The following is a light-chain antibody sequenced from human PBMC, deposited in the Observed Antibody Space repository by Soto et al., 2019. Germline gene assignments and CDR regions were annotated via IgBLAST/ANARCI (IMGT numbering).Light chain of an antibody. CDR3: QQRSNWPPIT. J-gene: IGKJ5*01. CDR1: QSVRNSY. CDR2: DAS. Sequence: EIVSTQSPGTLSLSPGERATLSCRASQSVRNSYLAWYQQKPGQAPRLLIYDASNRATGIPARFSGSGSGTDFTLTISSLEPEDFAVYYCQQRSNWPPITFGQGTRLEIK. V-gene: IGKV3-11*01.